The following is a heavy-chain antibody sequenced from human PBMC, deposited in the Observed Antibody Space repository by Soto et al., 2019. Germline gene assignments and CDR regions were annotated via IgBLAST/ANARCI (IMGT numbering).Heavy chain of an antibody. Sequence: QVQLQQWGAGLLKPSETLSLTCAVYGQSFSGHTWSWIRQSPGKGLEWIGAISHSGSTYYNPSLKTRVTISADTSKNQFSLTLNSVTAADTGVFYCARGSGIAVIPGELEDVHYDYWGQGTLVSVSS. D-gene: IGHD2-2*01. CDR3: ARGSGIAVIPGELEDVHYDY. CDR2: ISHSGST. CDR1: GQSFSGHT. V-gene: IGHV4-34*01. J-gene: IGHJ4*02.